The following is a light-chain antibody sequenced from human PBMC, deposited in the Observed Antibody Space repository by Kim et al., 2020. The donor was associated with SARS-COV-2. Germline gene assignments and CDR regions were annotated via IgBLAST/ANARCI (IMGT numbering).Light chain of an antibody. Sequence: IQLTQSPSSLSASVGDRVTITCRASQGINNYLAWYHQEPGKAPKLLVNGVSGFRSGVPPRFSGSGSGTDFTLTITSLQPEDSGPYYCHHLYGYPITFGDGTQLEIK. CDR1: QGINNY. CDR3: HHLYGYPIT. J-gene: IGKJ5*01. V-gene: IGKV1-9*01. CDR2: GVS.